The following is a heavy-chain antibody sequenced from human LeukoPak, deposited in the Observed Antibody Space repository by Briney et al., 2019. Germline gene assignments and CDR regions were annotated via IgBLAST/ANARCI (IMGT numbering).Heavy chain of an antibody. Sequence: PGGSLRLSCAASGFTFSSYSMNWVRQAPGKGLEWVSSISSSSSYIYYADSVKGRFTISRDNAKNSLYLQMNSLRAEDTAVYYCARGMQPYYDSSGYRDYFDYWGQGTLVTVSS. CDR2: ISSSSSYI. J-gene: IGHJ4*02. CDR1: GFTFSSYS. V-gene: IGHV3-21*01. D-gene: IGHD3-22*01. CDR3: ARGMQPYYDSSGYRDYFDY.